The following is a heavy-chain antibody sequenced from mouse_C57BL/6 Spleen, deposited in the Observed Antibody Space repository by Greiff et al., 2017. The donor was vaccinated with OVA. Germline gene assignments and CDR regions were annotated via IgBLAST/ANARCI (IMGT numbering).Heavy chain of an antibody. Sequence: VQLQQSGAELVRPGTSVKLSCKASGYAFTNYLIEWVKQRPGQGLEWIGVINPGSGGTNYNEKFKGKATLTADKSSSTAYMQLSSLTSEDSAVYFCARLASHDYGFAYWGQGTLVTVSA. CDR1: GYAFTNYL. V-gene: IGHV1-54*01. J-gene: IGHJ3*01. CDR2: INPGSGGT. D-gene: IGHD2-4*01. CDR3: ARLASHDYGFAY.